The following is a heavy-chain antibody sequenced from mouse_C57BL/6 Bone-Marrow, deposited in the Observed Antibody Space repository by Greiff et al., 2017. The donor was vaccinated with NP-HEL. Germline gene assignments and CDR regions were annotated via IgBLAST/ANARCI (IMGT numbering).Heavy chain of an antibody. Sequence: VMLVESGAELMKPGASVKLSCKATGYTFTGYWIEWVKQRPGHGLEWIGEILPGTGSTNYNEKFKGKATFTADTSSNTAYMQLSSLTTEDSAIYYCAGYSNYFYYAMDYWGQGTSVTVSS. V-gene: IGHV1-9*01. D-gene: IGHD2-5*01. CDR2: ILPGTGST. CDR3: AGYSNYFYYAMDY. CDR1: GYTFTGYW. J-gene: IGHJ4*01.